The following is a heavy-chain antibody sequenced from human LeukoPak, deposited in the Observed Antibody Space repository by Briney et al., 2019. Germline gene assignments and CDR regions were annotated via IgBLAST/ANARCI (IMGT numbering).Heavy chain of an antibody. Sequence: SETLSLTCTVSGGSINSSSYYWGWVRQPPGKGLEWIGSMYYRGSTYYNPSLKSRVTISVDTSKNQFSLKLSSVTAADTAVYYCARDYYGSGSYPYGMDVWGQGTTVTVSS. J-gene: IGHJ6*02. CDR2: MYYRGST. V-gene: IGHV4-39*07. CDR3: ARDYYGSGSYPYGMDV. CDR1: GGSINSSSYY. D-gene: IGHD3-10*01.